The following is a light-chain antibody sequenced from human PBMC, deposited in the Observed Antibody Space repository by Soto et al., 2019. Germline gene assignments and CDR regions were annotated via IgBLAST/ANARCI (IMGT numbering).Light chain of an antibody. J-gene: IGLJ3*02. CDR3: CSYAGSRV. Sequence: QSALTQPASVSGSPGQSITISCTGTSSDVGSYNLVSWYQQRPGKAPKLMIYEGSKRPSGVSNRFSGSKSGNTASLTISGLQAEDEADYYCCSYAGSRVFGGGTKLTVL. V-gene: IGLV2-23*01. CDR2: EGS. CDR1: SSDVGSYNL.